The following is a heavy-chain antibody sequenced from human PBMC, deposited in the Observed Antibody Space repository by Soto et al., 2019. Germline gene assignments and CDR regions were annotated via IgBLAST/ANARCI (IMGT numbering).Heavy chain of an antibody. CDR1: GYSLTSYW. CDR2: IYPGDSNT. J-gene: IGHJ4*02. CDR3: ARQGYCSSTACYTVDY. Sequence: ESLKIAFKGAGYSLTSYWLGWVRQIPGKGLEWMGIIYPGDSNTRYSPSFQGQVTISADKSITTAYLQWSSLKASDTAMYYCARQGYCSSTACYTVDYWGQGTLVTVSS. D-gene: IGHD2-2*02. V-gene: IGHV5-51*01.